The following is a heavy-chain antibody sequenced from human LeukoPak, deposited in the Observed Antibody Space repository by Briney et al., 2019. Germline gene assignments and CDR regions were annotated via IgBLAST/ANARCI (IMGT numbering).Heavy chain of an antibody. D-gene: IGHD5-24*01. CDR2: ISSISSYI. CDR3: ARDYKGPDY. J-gene: IGHJ4*02. Sequence: PGGSLRLSCAASGFTFSSYSMNWVRQAPGKGLEWVSSISSISSYIYYAHSVKGRFTISRDNAKISLYLQMNSLRAEDTAVYYCARDYKGPDYWGRGTLVTVSS. V-gene: IGHV3-21*01. CDR1: GFTFSSYS.